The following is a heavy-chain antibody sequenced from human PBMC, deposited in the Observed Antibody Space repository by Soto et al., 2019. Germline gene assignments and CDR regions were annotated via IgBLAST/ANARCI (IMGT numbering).Heavy chain of an antibody. CDR3: ASGLIDSSGYYYPIGWFDP. Sequence: GGSLRLSCAASGFTFSSYAMSWVRQAPGKGLEWVSAISGSGGSTYYADSVKGRFTISRDNSKNTLYLQMNSLRAEDTAVYYCASGLIDSSGYYYPIGWFDPWGQGTLVTVSS. CDR2: ISGSGGST. CDR1: GFTFSSYA. D-gene: IGHD3-22*01. J-gene: IGHJ5*02. V-gene: IGHV3-23*01.